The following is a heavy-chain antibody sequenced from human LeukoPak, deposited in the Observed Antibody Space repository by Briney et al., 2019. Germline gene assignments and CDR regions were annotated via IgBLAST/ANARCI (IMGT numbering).Heavy chain of an antibody. J-gene: IGHJ4*02. V-gene: IGHV3-74*01. CDR2: INSDRIST. CDR1: GFTFSNYW. CDR3: ARVLGYSRFDY. Sequence: GGSLRLSCAASGFTFSNYWMHWVRQAPGKGLVWVSRINSDRISTGYADSVKGRFTISRNNAKNSLYLQMNSLRDKDTAVYYCARVLGYSRFDYWGQGTLVTVSS. D-gene: IGHD3-22*01.